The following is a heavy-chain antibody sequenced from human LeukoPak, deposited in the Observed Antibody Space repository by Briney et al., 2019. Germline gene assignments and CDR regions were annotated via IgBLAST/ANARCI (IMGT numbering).Heavy chain of an antibody. CDR3: ARDPAEAYYDFWSGHRYFDY. CDR1: GFTFSSYG. Sequence: GGSLRLSCAASGFTFSSYGMHWVRQAPGKGLEWVAFIRYDGSNKYYADSVKGRFTISRDNSKNTLYLQMNSLRAEDTAVYYCARDPAEAYYDFWSGHRYFDYWGQGTLVTVSS. D-gene: IGHD3-3*01. CDR2: IRYDGSNK. V-gene: IGHV3-30*02. J-gene: IGHJ4*02.